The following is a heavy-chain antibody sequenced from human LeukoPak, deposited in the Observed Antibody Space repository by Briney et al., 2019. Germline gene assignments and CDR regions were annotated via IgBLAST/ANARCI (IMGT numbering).Heavy chain of an antibody. Sequence: GASVKVSCKASGYTFTSYGISWVRQAPGQGLEWMGGIIPIFGTANYAQKFQGRVTITADESTSTAYMELSSLRSEDTAVYYCARDAGGYFDYWGQGTLVTVPS. CDR3: ARDAGGYFDY. V-gene: IGHV1-69*13. CDR2: IIPIFGTA. D-gene: IGHD3-16*01. J-gene: IGHJ4*02. CDR1: GYTFTSYG.